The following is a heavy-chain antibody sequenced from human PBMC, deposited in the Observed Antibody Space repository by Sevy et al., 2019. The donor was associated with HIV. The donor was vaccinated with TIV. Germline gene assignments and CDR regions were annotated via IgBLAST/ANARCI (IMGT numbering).Heavy chain of an antibody. Sequence: GGSLRLSCAASGFTFSSYAMSWVRQAPGKGLEWVSAISGSGGSTYYADSVKGRFTISRDNSKNTLYLQMNSLRAEDTAVYYCAKLYGVVIKRFYYMDVWGKGTTVTVSS. V-gene: IGHV3-23*01. D-gene: IGHD3-3*01. CDR1: GFTFSSYA. J-gene: IGHJ6*03. CDR2: ISGSGGST. CDR3: AKLYGVVIKRFYYMDV.